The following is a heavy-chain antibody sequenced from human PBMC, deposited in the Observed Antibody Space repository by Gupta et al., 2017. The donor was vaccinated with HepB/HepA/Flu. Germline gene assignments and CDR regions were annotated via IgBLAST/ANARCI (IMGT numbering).Heavy chain of an antibody. V-gene: IGHV3-48*02. CDR1: GFTFSSYS. CDR3: ARDHRDYYYYYMDV. J-gene: IGHJ6*03. CDR2: ISSSSSTI. Sequence: EVQLVESGGGLVQPGGSLRLSCAASGFTFSSYSMNWVRQAPGKGLEWVSYISSSSSTIYYADSVKGRFTISRDNAKNSLYLQMNSLRDEDTAVYYCARDHRDYYYYYMDVWGKGTTVTVSS.